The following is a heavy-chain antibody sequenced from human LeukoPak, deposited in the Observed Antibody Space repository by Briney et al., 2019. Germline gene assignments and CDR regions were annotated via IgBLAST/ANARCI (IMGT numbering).Heavy chain of an antibody. D-gene: IGHD2-21*02. J-gene: IGHJ4*02. V-gene: IGHV3-23*01. CDR1: GFTFSSYA. CDR2: ISGSGGST. CDR3: AREARTVVTAIRSFDY. Sequence: GGSLRLSCAASGFTFSSYAMSWVRRAPGKGLEWVSAISGSGGSTYYADSVKGRFTISRDNSKNTLYLQMNSLRAEDTAIYYCAREARTVVTAIRSFDYWGRGTLVTVSS.